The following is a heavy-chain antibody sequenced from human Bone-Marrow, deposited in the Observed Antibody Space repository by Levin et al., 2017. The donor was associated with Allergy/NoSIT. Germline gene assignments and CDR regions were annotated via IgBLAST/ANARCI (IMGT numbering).Heavy chain of an antibody. CDR2: IDPTNGDS. D-gene: IGHD3-10*01. V-gene: IGHV1-2*06. J-gene: IGHJ5*02. Sequence: GASVKVSCKASGYTFTAFYMHWVRQAPGQGLEWMGRIDPTNGDSNHAQKFQGRVTMTRDTSISTAYMELSRLRSDDTAVYYCARAGGNWFDPWGQGTLVTVSS. CDR3: ARAGGNWFDP. CDR1: GYTFTAFY.